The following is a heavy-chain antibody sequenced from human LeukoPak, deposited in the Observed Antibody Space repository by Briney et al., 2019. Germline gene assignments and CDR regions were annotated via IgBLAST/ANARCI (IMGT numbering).Heavy chain of an antibody. CDR2: IIPIFGTA. CDR1: GGTFSSYA. D-gene: IGHD5-18*01. J-gene: IGHJ4*02. CDR3: AREESGHSYGGPFDY. Sequence: SVKVSCKASGGTFSSYAISWVRQAPGQGLEWMGGIIPIFGTANYAQKFQGRVTITADESTSTAYMELSSLRSEDTAVYYCAREESGHSYGGPFDYWGQGTLVTVSS. V-gene: IGHV1-69*13.